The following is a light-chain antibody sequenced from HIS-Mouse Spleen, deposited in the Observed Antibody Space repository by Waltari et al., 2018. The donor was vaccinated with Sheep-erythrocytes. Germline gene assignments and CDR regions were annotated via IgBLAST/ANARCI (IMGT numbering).Light chain of an antibody. CDR3: SSYTSSSTWV. Sequence: QSALTQPASVSGSPGQSITISCTATSSDVGCYNSVSWYQQHPGKAPKLMIYEVSNRPSGVSNRFSGSKSGNTASLTISGLQAEDEADYYCSSYTSSSTWVFGGGTKLTVL. V-gene: IGLV2-14*01. J-gene: IGLJ3*02. CDR2: EVS. CDR1: SSDVGCYNS.